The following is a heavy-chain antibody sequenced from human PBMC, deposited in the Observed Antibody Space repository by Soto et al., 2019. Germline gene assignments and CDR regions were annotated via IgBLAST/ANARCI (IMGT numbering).Heavy chain of an antibody. D-gene: IGHD6-19*01. CDR3: AKDLHFPVAGTSYYYGMDV. Sequence: SLRLSCAASGFTVDDYAMHWVRQTPGKGLEWVSGISWNSGSIGYAASVKGRFTISRDNAKNSLYLQMNSLRAEATALYYCAKDLHFPVAGTSYYYGMDVWGQGTTVTVSS. J-gene: IGHJ6*02. V-gene: IGHV3-9*01. CDR1: GFTVDDYA. CDR2: ISWNSGSI.